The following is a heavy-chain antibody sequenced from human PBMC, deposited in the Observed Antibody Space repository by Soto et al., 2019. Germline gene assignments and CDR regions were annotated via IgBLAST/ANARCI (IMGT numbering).Heavy chain of an antibody. CDR1: GFTFTDYS. J-gene: IGHJ4*02. V-gene: IGHV3-11*01. CDR3: ARQAARNYIDS. Sequence: AGSLRLSCAASGFTFTDYSMSWIRQAPGKGLEWLAFIDSRGRTLSYADSVKGRFTISRDNAKNSLYLQMHSLRADDTAVYYCARQAARNYIDSWGQGDVVTVSS. CDR2: IDSRGRTL. D-gene: IGHD6-6*01.